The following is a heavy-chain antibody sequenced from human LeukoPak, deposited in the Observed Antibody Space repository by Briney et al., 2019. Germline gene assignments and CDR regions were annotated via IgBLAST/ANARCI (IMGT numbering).Heavy chain of an antibody. CDR1: GFTFSSYS. Sequence: GGSLRLSCAASGFTFSSYSMNWVRQAPGKGLEWVSSISSSSSYIYYADSVKGRFTISRDNAKNSLYLQMNSLRAEDTAVYYCARALASDFWGGYYYYYYMDVWGKGTTVTVSS. D-gene: IGHD3-3*01. V-gene: IGHV3-21*01. J-gene: IGHJ6*03. CDR2: ISSSSSYI. CDR3: ARALASDFWGGYYYYYYMDV.